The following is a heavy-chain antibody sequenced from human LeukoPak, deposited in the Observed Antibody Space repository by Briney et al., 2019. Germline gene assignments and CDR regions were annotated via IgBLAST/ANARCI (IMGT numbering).Heavy chain of an antibody. CDR1: GGSFSGYY. J-gene: IGHJ4*02. CDR2: INHSGST. Sequence: SATLSLTCAVYGGSFSGYYWSWIRQPPGKGLEWIGEINHSGSTNYNPSLKSRVTISVDTSKNQFSLKLSSVTAADTAVYYCARREGDILTGYYSYWGQGTLVTVSS. CDR3: ARREGDILTGYYSY. D-gene: IGHD3-9*01. V-gene: IGHV4-34*01.